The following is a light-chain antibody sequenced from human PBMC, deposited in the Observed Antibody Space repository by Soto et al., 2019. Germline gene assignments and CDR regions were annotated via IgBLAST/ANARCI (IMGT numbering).Light chain of an antibody. J-gene: IGKJ2*01. V-gene: IGKV1-39*01. CDR3: QQSYSTPRT. Sequence: DIQMTQSPSSLSASVGDRVTITCRASQSLSSYLNWYQQKPGKAPKLLIYAASSLQSGVPSRFSGSGSGTEFTLTISSLQPEDFATYYCQQSYSTPRTFGQGTKLEIK. CDR2: AAS. CDR1: QSLSSY.